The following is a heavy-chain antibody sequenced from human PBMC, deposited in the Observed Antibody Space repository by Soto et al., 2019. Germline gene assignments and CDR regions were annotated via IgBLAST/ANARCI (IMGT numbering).Heavy chain of an antibody. CDR1: GGSISSGDYY. Sequence: QVQLQESGPGLVKPSQTLSLTCTVSGGSISSGDYYWSWIRQPPGKGLEWIGYIYYSGSTYYNPSLKSRVTISVDTSKNQFSLKLSSVTSADTAVYYCARAKDLNRGWFDPWGQGTLVTVSS. D-gene: IGHD3-16*02. CDR2: IYYSGST. J-gene: IGHJ5*02. CDR3: ARAKDLNRGWFDP. V-gene: IGHV4-30-4*01.